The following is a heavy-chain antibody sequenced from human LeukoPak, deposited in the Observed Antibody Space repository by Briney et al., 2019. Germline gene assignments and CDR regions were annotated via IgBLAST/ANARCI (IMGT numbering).Heavy chain of an antibody. CDR3: AKETSSGNFVTIDC. CDR1: EFTYG. CDR2: ISSSGSNT. D-gene: IGHD1-26*01. J-gene: IGHJ4*02. V-gene: IGHV3-23*01. Sequence: GGSLRLSCAASEFTYGMNWVRQAPGKGLECVSAISSSGSNTYYADSVKGRFTISRDNSKNTLYLQMNSLRAEDTAVYYCAKETSSGNFVTIDCWGQGALVTVSS.